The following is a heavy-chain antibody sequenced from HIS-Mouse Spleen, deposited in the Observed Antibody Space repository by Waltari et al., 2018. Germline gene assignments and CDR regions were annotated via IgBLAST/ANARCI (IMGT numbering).Heavy chain of an antibody. Sequence: QVQLVQSGAEVKKPGASVKVSCKASGYTFTGYYMHWVQQAPGQGLEWMGWMNPDSVGNNYEQKYQGTVTMTRATATSEAYMELSRLRSDDTAVDYCARGPFSSSSNWFDPWGQGTLVTVSS. CDR3: ARGPFSSSSNWFDP. CDR2: MNPDSVGN. J-gene: IGHJ5*02. D-gene: IGHD6-6*01. V-gene: IGHV1-2*02. CDR1: GYTFTGYY.